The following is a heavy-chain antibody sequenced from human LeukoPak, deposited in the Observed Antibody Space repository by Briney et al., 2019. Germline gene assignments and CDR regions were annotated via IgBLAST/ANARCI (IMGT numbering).Heavy chain of an antibody. D-gene: IGHD3-9*01. CDR3: ARPRAPLRYFDRLFDY. J-gene: IGHJ4*02. CDR2: IYHSGST. Sequence: PSETLSLTCAVSGGSINSNNWWSWVRQPPGKGLEWIGEIYHSGSTNYNPSLKSRVTISVDTPKNQFSLKLSSVTAADTAVYYCARPRAPLRYFDRLFDYWRQGTLVPGPS. CDR1: GGSINSNNW. V-gene: IGHV4-4*02.